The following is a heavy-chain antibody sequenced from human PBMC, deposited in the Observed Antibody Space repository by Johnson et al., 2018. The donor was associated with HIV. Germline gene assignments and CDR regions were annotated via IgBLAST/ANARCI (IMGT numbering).Heavy chain of an antibody. V-gene: IGHV3-9*01. D-gene: IGHD6-13*01. Sequence: VQLVESGGGVVQPGRSLRLSCAASGFTFDDYAMHWVRQAPGKGLEWVSGISWNSGSIGYADSVKGRFTISRDNAKNSLYLQMNSLRAEDTALYYCAKDEAAAAYAFDIWGQGTMVIVSS. CDR2: ISWNSGSI. CDR3: AKDEAAAAYAFDI. CDR1: GFTFDDYA. J-gene: IGHJ3*02.